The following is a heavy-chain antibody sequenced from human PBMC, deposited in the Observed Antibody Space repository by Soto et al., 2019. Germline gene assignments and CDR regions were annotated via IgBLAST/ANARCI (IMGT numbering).Heavy chain of an antibody. CDR3: ARAPMVLTRSYFDS. Sequence: PSETLSLTCTVSDGSISNFYWSWIRQPPGKGLEWIGYISSSGNTNYNPSLKSRFSISVDTSKNQFSLNLTSVTAADTAVYYCARAPMVLTRSYFDSWGQGTPVTVSS. CDR2: ISSSGNT. V-gene: IGHV4-59*01. J-gene: IGHJ4*02. D-gene: IGHD3-22*01. CDR1: DGSISNFY.